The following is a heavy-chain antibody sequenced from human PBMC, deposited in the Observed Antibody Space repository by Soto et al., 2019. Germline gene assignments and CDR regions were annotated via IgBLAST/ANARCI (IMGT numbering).Heavy chain of an antibody. D-gene: IGHD2-15*01. CDR2: IKGDGSAK. V-gene: IGHV3-7*04. CDR3: ARELVLGLKSAFDM. CDR1: GLTFNNYW. Sequence: EVQLLEAGGGLVQPGGSLRLSCAASGLTFNNYWMTWVRQAPGRGLEWVANIKGDGSAKSYGDSVKGRFTISRDNAKNSLYLHMNSLRDEDTAVYFCARELVLGLKSAFDMWGQGTLVTVSS. J-gene: IGHJ3*02.